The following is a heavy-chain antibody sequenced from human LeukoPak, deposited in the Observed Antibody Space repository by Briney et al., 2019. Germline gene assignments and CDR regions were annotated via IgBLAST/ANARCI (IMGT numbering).Heavy chain of an antibody. CDR1: GYTFSDFG. CDR2: IGAYNGNT. Sequence: GASVKVSCKASGYTFSDFGITWVRQAPGQGVEWMGWIGAYNGNTNYAQKLQGRVTMTTDTSTSTAYMELRSLRSDGTAVYYCARDRSGEDYWGQGTLVTVSS. V-gene: IGHV1-18*01. D-gene: IGHD3-10*01. CDR3: ARDRSGEDY. J-gene: IGHJ4*02.